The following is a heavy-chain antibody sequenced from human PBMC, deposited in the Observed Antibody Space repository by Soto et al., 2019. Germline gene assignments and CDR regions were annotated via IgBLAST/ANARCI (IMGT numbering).Heavy chain of an antibody. V-gene: IGHV1-69*13. Sequence: VASVKVSCKASGGTFSSYAISWVRQALGQGLEWMGGIIPIFGTANYAQKFQGRVTITADESTSTAYMELSSLRSEDTAVYYCARVMATRLDYWGQGTLVTVSS. CDR3: ARVMATRLDY. CDR1: GGTFSSYA. CDR2: IIPIFGTA. J-gene: IGHJ4*02. D-gene: IGHD1-26*01.